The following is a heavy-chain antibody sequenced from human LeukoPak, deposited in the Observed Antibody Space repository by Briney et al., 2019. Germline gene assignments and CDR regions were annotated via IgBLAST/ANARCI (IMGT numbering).Heavy chain of an antibody. D-gene: IGHD4-17*01. CDR3: ARGRGDYKSPNWFDS. CDR2: SYYSGST. V-gene: IGHV4-59*11. J-gene: IGHJ5*01. CDR1: GGSISYQY. Sequence: SETLSHTCTVSGGSISYQYWAWIRQPPGKRLEWIGYSYYSGSTTYSPSLKSRVTISVDTSNNLFSLELRSVSAADTAAYYCARGRGDYKSPNWFDSWGQGILVTVSS.